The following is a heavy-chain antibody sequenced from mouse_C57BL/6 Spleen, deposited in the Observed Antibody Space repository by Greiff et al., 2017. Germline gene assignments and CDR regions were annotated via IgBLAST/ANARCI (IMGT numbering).Heavy chain of an antibody. D-gene: IGHD3-2*02. J-gene: IGHJ4*01. CDR2: IDPSDSYT. CDR1: GYTFTSYW. Sequence: VQLQQPGAELVKPGASVKLSCKASGYTFTSYWMQWVKQRPGQGLEWIGEIDPSDSYTNYNQKFKGKATLTVDTSSSTAYMQLSRLTSEDSAVYYDARATAQATGAMDYWGQGTSGTVSS. V-gene: IGHV1-50*01. CDR3: ARATAQATGAMDY.